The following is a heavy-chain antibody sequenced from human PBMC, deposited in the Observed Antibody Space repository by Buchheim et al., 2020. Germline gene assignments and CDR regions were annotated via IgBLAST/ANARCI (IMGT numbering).Heavy chain of an antibody. J-gene: IGHJ4*02. CDR1: GFTFSSYV. D-gene: IGHD3-10*01. CDR2: ISGSGGST. CDR3: AKRGGSGSYYPPQFDY. V-gene: IGHV3-23*01. Sequence: EVQLLESGGGLVQPGGSLRLSCAASGFTFSSYVMSWVRQAPGKGLEWVSAISGSGGSTYFPDSVKGRFTISRANSKNTLYLQMNSLRAEDTAVYYCAKRGGSGSYYPPQFDYWGQGTL.